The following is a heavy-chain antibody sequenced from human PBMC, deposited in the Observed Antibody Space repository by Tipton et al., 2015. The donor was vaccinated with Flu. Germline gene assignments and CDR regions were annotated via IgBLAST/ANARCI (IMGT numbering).Heavy chain of an antibody. D-gene: IGHD3-3*01. V-gene: IGHV4-59*01. CDR2: IYYSGST. J-gene: IGHJ5*02. Sequence: TLSLTCTVSGGSISSYYWSWIRQPPGKGLEWIGYIYYSGSTNYNPSLKSRVTISVDTSKNQFSLKLSSVTAADTAVYYCARVGDLALHCDFWSGYYSRQNWFDPWGQGTLVTVSS. CDR3: ARVGDLALHCDFWSGYYSRQNWFDP. CDR1: GGSISSYY.